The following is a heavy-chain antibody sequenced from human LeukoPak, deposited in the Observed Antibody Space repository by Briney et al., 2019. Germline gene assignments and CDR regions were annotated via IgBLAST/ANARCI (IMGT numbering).Heavy chain of an antibody. V-gene: IGHV4-61*01. CDR1: GGSLSSGSYY. Sequence: SGTLSLTCTVSGGSLSSGSYYWSWIRQPPGKGLEWIGYIYYSGSTNYNPSLKSRVTMSVDTSQNQFSLKLSSVTAADTAVYYCARRGGSGRSFDYWGQGTLVTISS. J-gene: IGHJ4*02. D-gene: IGHD3-10*01. CDR2: IYYSGST. CDR3: ARRGGSGRSFDY.